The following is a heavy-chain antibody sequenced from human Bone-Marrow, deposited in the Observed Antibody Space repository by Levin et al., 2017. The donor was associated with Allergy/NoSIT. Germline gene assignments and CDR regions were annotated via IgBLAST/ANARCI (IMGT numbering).Heavy chain of an antibody. J-gene: IGHJ3*02. V-gene: IGHV3-9*01. D-gene: IGHD3-22*01. CDR1: GFTFDDYA. CDR2: ISWNSGSI. Sequence: GGSLRLSCAASGFTFDDYAMHWVRQAPGKGLEWVSGISWNSGSIGYADSVKGRFTISRDNAKNSLYLQMNSLRAEDTALYYCAAREYYYDSSGYKSAVRAFDIWGQGTMVTVSS. CDR3: AAREYYYDSSGYKSAVRAFDI.